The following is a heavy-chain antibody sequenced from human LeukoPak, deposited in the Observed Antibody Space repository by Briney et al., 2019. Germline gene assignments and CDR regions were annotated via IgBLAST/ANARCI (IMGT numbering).Heavy chain of an antibody. CDR3: ARLGVLDYFDY. V-gene: IGHV3-21*01. Sequence: GGSLRLSCAASGFTFSSYSMNWVRQAPGKGLEWASSISSSSSYIYYADSVRGRFTISRDNAKNSLYLQMNSLRAEDTAVYYCARLGVLDYFDYWGQGTLVTVSS. CDR1: GFTFSSYS. D-gene: IGHD3-16*01. J-gene: IGHJ4*02. CDR2: ISSSSSYI.